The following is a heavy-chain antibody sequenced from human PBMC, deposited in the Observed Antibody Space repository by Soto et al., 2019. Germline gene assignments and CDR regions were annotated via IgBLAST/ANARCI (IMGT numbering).Heavy chain of an antibody. V-gene: IGHV3-21*01. D-gene: IGHD3-22*01. CDR1: GFTFSSYS. Sequence: GGSLRLSCAASGFTFSSYSMNWVRQAPGKGLEWVSSISSSSSYIYYADSVKGRFTISRDNAKNSLYLQMNSLRAEDTAVYYCARDRYYYDSSGYYYYYYGMDVWGQGTTVTVSS. CDR3: ARDRYYYDSSGYYYYYYGMDV. CDR2: ISSSSSYI. J-gene: IGHJ6*02.